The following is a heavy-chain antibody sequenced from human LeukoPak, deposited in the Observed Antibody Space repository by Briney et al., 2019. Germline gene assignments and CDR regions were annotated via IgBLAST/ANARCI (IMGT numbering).Heavy chain of an antibody. CDR3: AKVTDSSAYVY. CDR1: GFTFSSYA. Sequence: GVSLRLSCAASGFTFSSYAMSWVRQAPGKGLEWVSAISCSGGSTYYADSVKGRFTISRDNSKNTPYLQMNSLRAEDTAVYYCAKVTDSSAYVYWGQGTLVTVFS. V-gene: IGHV3-23*01. CDR2: ISCSGGST. J-gene: IGHJ4*02. D-gene: IGHD3-22*01.